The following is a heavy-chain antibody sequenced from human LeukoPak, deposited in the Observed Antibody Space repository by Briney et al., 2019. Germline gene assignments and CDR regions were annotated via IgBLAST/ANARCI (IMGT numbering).Heavy chain of an antibody. Sequence: ASVKVSCKASGYTFTGYYMHWVRQAPGQGLEWMGRIDPNSGGTKYAQKVQGRVTMTRDTSISTAYMELSSLRSDDMAVYYCARDSRVSGDYWGQGTLVTVSS. CDR2: IDPNSGGT. D-gene: IGHD2-8*01. CDR1: GYTFTGYY. V-gene: IGHV1-2*06. J-gene: IGHJ4*02. CDR3: ARDSRVSGDY.